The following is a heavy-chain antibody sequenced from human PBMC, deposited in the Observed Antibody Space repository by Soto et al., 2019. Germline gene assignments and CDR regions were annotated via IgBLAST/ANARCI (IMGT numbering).Heavy chain of an antibody. CDR1: GFTFSSYG. CDR3: ARENTSPVYDFWSGPFDY. J-gene: IGHJ4*02. V-gene: IGHV3-33*01. Sequence: ESGGGVVQPGRSLRLSCAASGFTFSSYGMHWVRQAPGKGLEWVAVIWYDGSNKYYADSVKGRFTISRDNSKNTLYLQMNSLRAEDTAVYYCARENTSPVYDFWSGPFDYWGQGTLVTVSS. D-gene: IGHD3-3*01. CDR2: IWYDGSNK.